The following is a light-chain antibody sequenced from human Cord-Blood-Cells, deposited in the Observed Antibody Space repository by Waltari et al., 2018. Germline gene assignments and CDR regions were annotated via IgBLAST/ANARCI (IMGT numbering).Light chain of an antibody. CDR3: MQALQTPPT. CDR1: QSLLHSNGYNY. V-gene: IGKV2-28*01. CDR2: LGS. J-gene: IGKJ2*01. Sequence: DIVMTQSTLSLPVTPGEPPSISCRYSQSLLHSNGYNYLDWYLQKPGQSPQLLIYLGSNRTSGVPDRFSGSGSGTDFTLKISRVEAEDVGVYYCMQALQTPPTFGQGTKLEIK.